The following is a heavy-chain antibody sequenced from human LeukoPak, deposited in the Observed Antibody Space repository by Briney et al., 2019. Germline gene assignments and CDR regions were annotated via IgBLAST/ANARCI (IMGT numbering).Heavy chain of an antibody. J-gene: IGHJ4*02. CDR2: IYYSGST. V-gene: IGHV4-59*01. D-gene: IGHD6-13*01. CDR1: GGSISSYY. Sequence: PSETLSLTCTVSGGSISSYYWSWIRQPPGKGLEWIGYIYYSGSTNYNPSLKSRVTISVDTSKNQFSLKLSSVTAADTAVYYCARDIAAAGHWFDYWGQGTLVTVSS. CDR3: ARDIAAAGHWFDY.